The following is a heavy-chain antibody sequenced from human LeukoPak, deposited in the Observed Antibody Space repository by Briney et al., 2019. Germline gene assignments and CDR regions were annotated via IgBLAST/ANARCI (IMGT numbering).Heavy chain of an antibody. Sequence: PGGSLRLSCAASGFTFSSYSMNWVRQAPGKGLEWVSSISSSSSYIYYADSVKGRFTISRDNAKNSLYPQMNSLRAEDTAVYYCARDEFVPAAILYYYGMDVWGQGTTVTVSS. D-gene: IGHD2-2*01. J-gene: IGHJ6*02. CDR1: GFTFSSYS. CDR2: ISSSSSYI. CDR3: ARDEFVPAAILYYYGMDV. V-gene: IGHV3-21*01.